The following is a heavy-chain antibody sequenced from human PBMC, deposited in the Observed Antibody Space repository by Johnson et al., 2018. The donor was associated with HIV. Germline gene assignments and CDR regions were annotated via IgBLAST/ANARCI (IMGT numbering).Heavy chain of an antibody. D-gene: IGHD3-22*01. CDR2: FFSGGTT. J-gene: IGHJ3*02. V-gene: IGHV3-66*01. CDR1: GLTVSSNY. CDR3: ARVTLIVVVIHAFDI. Sequence: VQLVESGGGLVQPGGSLRLACAASGLTVSSNYMSWVRQAPGKGLEWVSVFFSGGTTYYADSVNGRFTISRDSSKNTLYLQLNSLRPDDTAVYYCARVTLIVVVIHAFDIWGQGTKVTVSS.